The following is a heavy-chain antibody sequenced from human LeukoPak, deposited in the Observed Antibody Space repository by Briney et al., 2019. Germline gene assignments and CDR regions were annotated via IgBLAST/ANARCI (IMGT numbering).Heavy chain of an antibody. D-gene: IGHD5-12*01. CDR2: IYHSGST. CDR3: ATWTYSGFYLGV. CDR1: GFTFSFYW. Sequence: GSLRLSCGASGFTFSFYWMTWVRQAPGKGLEWIGSIYHSGSTYYNPSLKSRVTISVDTSKNQFSLRLSSVTAADTATYYCATWTYSGFYLGVWGRGTTVTVSS. V-gene: IGHV4-38-2*01. J-gene: IGHJ6*03.